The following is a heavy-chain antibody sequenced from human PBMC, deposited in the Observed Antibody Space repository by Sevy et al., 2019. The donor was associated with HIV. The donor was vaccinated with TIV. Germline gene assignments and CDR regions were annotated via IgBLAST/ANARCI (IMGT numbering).Heavy chain of an antibody. Sequence: GGSLRLSCATSGFTFDDYAMHWVRQAPGKGLEWVSGISWNSGSIGYADSVKGRFTISRDNAKNSLYLQRNSLRAEDTALYYCAKDISDGSTWFTHGAFDIWGQGTMVTVSS. CDR3: AKDISDGSTWFTHGAFDI. CDR1: GFTFDDYA. CDR2: ISWNSGSI. V-gene: IGHV3-9*01. J-gene: IGHJ3*02. D-gene: IGHD6-13*01.